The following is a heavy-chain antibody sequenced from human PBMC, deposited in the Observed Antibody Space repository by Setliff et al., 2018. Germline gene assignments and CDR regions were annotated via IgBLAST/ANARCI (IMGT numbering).Heavy chain of an antibody. CDR3: ARMSGFLYMDV. J-gene: IGHJ6*03. V-gene: IGHV4-61*09. CDR1: GDSMNSGVYY. CDR2: IYTSWST. Sequence: SETLSLTCKVSGDSMNSGVYYWAWIRQPPGKGLEWLGQIYTSWSTNYNPSLKGRATLSIDASKKQFSLQLTSVTAADTAVYYCARMSGFLYMDVWGKGTTVTVSS. D-gene: IGHD3-3*01.